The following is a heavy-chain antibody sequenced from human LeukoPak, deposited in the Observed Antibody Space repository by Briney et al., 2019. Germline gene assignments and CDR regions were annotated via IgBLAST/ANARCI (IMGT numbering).Heavy chain of an antibody. Sequence: GGSLRLSCAASGFTFSSSGMHWVRQAPGKGLEWVAVIWYDGSNKYYADSVKGRFTISRDNSKNTVYLEMNRLRVEDTAVYYCAGEVAAPGSERPHGPDVWGQGTTVTVSS. J-gene: IGHJ6*02. CDR1: GFTFSSSG. D-gene: IGHD6-13*01. V-gene: IGHV3-33*01. CDR3: AGEVAAPGSERPHGPDV. CDR2: IWYDGSNK.